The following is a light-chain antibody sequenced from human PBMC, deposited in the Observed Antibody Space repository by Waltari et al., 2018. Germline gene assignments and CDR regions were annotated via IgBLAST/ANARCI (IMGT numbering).Light chain of an antibody. CDR1: SSDVGGYNY. V-gene: IGLV2-14*01. CDR2: EVS. J-gene: IGLJ1*01. Sequence: QSALTQPASVSGSPGQSITISCPGTSSDVGGYNYVSWYQKHPGKAPKPMIFEVSNRPSGVSNRFSGTKSGNTASLTISGLQAEDEADYYCSSYTSSSTGVFGTGTKVTVL. CDR3: SSYTSSSTGV.